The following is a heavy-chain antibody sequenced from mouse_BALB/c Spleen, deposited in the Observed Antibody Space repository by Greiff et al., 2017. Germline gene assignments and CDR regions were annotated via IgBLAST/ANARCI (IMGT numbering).Heavy chain of an antibody. V-gene: IGHV2-9*02. CDR3: ASDLLRGAMDY. J-gene: IGHJ4*01. CDR1: GFSLTSYG. Sequence: VHLVESGPGLVAPSQSLSITCTVSGFSLTSYGVHWVRQPPGKGLEWLGVIWAGGSTNYNSALMSRLSISKDNSKSQVFLKMNSLQTDDTAMYYCASDLLRGAMDYGGQGTSVTVSS. CDR2: IWAGGST. D-gene: IGHD2-1*01.